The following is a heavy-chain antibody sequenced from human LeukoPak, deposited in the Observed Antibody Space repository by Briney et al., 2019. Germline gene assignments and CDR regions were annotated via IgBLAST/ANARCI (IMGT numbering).Heavy chain of an antibody. D-gene: IGHD1-26*01. CDR2: IYYSGST. Sequence: PSETLSLTCTVSGGSISSYYWSWIRQTPGKGLEWIGYIYYSGSTNYNLSLKSRVTISVDTSKNQFSLKLSSVTAAYTAVYFCARHGASGSYLYYFDYWGQGTLVTVSS. CDR3: ARHGASGSYLYYFDY. V-gene: IGHV4-59*08. J-gene: IGHJ4*02. CDR1: GGSISSYY.